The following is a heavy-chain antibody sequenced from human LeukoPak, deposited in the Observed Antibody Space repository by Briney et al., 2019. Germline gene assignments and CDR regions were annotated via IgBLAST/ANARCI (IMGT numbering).Heavy chain of an antibody. CDR3: ARVGGRGYSGYDFGYYYYYMDV. D-gene: IGHD5-12*01. CDR2: ISSNGGST. Sequence: PGGALRLSCAASGFTFSSYAMHWVRQAPGKGLEYVSAISSNGGSTYYANSVKGRFTISRDNSKNTLYLQMGSLRAEDMAVYYCARVGGRGYSGYDFGYYYYYMDVWGKGTTVTVSS. CDR1: GFTFSSYA. V-gene: IGHV3-64*01. J-gene: IGHJ6*03.